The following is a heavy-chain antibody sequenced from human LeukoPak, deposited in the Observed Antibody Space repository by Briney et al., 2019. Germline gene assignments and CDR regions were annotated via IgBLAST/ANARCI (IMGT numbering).Heavy chain of an antibody. V-gene: IGHV1-69*04. CDR3: ARGNPDTARRYELPGEDY. Sequence: GASVKVSCKASGGTFSSYAISWVRQAPGQGLEWMGRIIPILGIANYAQKFQGRVTITADKSTSTAYMELSSLRSEDTAVYYCARGNPDTARRYELPGEDYWGQGTLVTVSS. J-gene: IGHJ4*02. CDR1: GGTFSSYA. CDR2: IIPILGIA. D-gene: IGHD5-18*01.